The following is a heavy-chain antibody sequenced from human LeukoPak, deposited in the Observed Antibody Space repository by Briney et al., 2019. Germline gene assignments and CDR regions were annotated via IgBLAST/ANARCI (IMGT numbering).Heavy chain of an antibody. D-gene: IGHD1-26*01. CDR1: GYTFTTYG. V-gene: IGHV1-18*01. Sequence: ASVKVSCKASGYTFTTYGNNWVRQAPGQGLEWMGWISGYDGKTSYAQKLRDRVTMLRDTDTSTVYMELRSLTTDDTAVYYCARDQPRRGPGNHDYWGQGTLVTVSS. CDR2: ISGYDGKT. CDR3: ARDQPRRGPGNHDY. J-gene: IGHJ4*02.